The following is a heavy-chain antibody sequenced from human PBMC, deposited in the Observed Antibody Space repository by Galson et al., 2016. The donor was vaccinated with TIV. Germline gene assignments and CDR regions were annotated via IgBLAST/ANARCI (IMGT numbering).Heavy chain of an antibody. CDR2: INPNSGNT. CDR1: GYTFTSYN. V-gene: IGHV1-8*02. CDR3: ARVQLFFHKQGRVLNRGFYFDD. J-gene: IGHJ4*02. D-gene: IGHD3-10*01. Sequence: SVKVSCKASGYTFTSYNIYWVRQASGQGLEWMGWINPNSGNTGYAQKFKDRVTMTRNTSINTAYMELRGLRSEDTAVYYCARVQLFFHKQGRVLNRGFYFDDWGLLTLATGS.